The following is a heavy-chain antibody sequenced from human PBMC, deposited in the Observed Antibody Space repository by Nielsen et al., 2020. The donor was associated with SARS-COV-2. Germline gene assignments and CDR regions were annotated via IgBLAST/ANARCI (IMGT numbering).Heavy chain of an antibody. J-gene: IGHJ4*02. Sequence: SETLSLTCAVSGGSVSSNDWWTWVRQSPGKGLEWIGEVSHSGSINYNPSLKSRVTLSMDKSKRQFSLRLTSVSAADTAVYYCARDDQPHYYDPSNHFLWWGQGTAVTVSS. CDR1: GGSVSSNDW. CDR3: ARDDQPHYYDPSNHFLW. D-gene: IGHD3-22*01. CDR2: VSHSGSI. V-gene: IGHV4-4*02.